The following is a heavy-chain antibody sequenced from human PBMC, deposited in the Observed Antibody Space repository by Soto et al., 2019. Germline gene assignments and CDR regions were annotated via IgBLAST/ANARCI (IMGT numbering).Heavy chain of an antibody. CDR3: ARRSSSWDYYYGMDV. J-gene: IGHJ6*02. CDR2: IYPGDSDT. V-gene: IGHV5-51*01. D-gene: IGHD6-13*01. Sequence: GESLKISCKGSGYSFTSYWIGWVRQMPGKGLAWMGIIYPGDSDTRYSPSFQGQVTISADKSISTAYLQWSSLKASDTAMYYCARRSSSWDYYYGMDVWGQGTTVTVSS. CDR1: GYSFTSYW.